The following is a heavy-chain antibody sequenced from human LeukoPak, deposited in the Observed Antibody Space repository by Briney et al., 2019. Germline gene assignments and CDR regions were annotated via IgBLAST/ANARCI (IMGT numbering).Heavy chain of an antibody. CDR2: IHYSGIP. CDR3: AGKPTALYFCDY. J-gene: IGHJ4*02. Sequence: SETLSPTCSVSGGSISSGNYFWTWVRHHPGKGLEWVGYIHYSGIPYYNPSLKSRVSLSVDTYQNQFSLNLNSVTAADTALYSCAGKPTALYFCDYGGQGSVVSVS. D-gene: IGHD1-14*01. CDR1: GGSISSGNYF. V-gene: IGHV4-31*03.